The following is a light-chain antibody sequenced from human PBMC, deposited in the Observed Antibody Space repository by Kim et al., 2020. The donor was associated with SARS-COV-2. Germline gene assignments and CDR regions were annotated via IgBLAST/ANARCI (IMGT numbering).Light chain of an antibody. Sequence: DIQMTQSPSSLSASVGDSVTITCRASQTISNYLNWYQQKPGKAPKLLIYGTSSLQSGVPSRFSGSGSGTDFTLTISSLQPEDFATYYCQQSYNNPPFTFGQGTKLEIK. CDR2: GTS. J-gene: IGKJ2*01. CDR3: QQSYNNPPFT. V-gene: IGKV1-39*01. CDR1: QTISNY.